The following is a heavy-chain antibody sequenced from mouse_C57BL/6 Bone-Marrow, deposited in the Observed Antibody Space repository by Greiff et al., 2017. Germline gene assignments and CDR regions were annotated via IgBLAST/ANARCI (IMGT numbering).Heavy chain of an antibody. D-gene: IGHD6-1*01. CDR2: IDPEDGDT. V-gene: IGHV14-2*01. J-gene: IGHJ4*01. Sequence: VQLQQSGAELVKPGASVKLSCTASGFNFKDYYMHWVKQRTEQGLEWIGRIDPEDGDTKYAAKFKGKATLTADTSSNTAYLQLSSLTSEDTAVYYCAGCPEYYAMDYWGQGTSVTVTA. CDR1: GFNFKDYY. CDR3: AGCPEYYAMDY.